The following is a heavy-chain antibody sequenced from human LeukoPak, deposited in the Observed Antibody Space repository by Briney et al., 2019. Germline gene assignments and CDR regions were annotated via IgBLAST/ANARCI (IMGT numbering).Heavy chain of an antibody. CDR1: GFTFSSYA. V-gene: IGHV3-23*01. CDR2: ISGSGDST. D-gene: IGHD6-13*01. CDR3: ARDYSSSWYTQRLDY. J-gene: IGHJ4*02. Sequence: GGSLRLSCAASGFTFSSYAMSWVRQAPGKGLEWVSAISGSGDSTYYVDSVKGRFTVSRDNSKNTLYLQMNSLRAEDTAVYYCARDYSSSWYTQRLDYWGQGTLVTVSS.